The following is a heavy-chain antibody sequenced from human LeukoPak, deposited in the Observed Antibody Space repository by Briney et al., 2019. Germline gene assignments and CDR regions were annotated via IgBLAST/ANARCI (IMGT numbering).Heavy chain of an antibody. CDR1: GGYISSSSYY. D-gene: IGHD5-24*01. Sequence: PSETLSLTCTVSGGYISSSSYYWGWICQPPGKGLEWIGSIYYSGSTYYNPSLKSRVTISVDTSKNQFSLKLSSVTAADTAVYYCARVSRRMATISGFDYWGQGTLVTVSS. V-gene: IGHV4-39*01. CDR3: ARVSRRMATISGFDY. CDR2: IYYSGST. J-gene: IGHJ4*02.